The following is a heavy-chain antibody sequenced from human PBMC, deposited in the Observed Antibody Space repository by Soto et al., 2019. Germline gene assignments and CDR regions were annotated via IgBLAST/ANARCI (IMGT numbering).Heavy chain of an antibody. J-gene: IGHJ4*02. V-gene: IGHV1-18*01. Sequence: ASVKLSCKASGYTFTIYCISWVRQAPGQGLEWMGWISAYNGNTNYAQKLQGRVTMTTDTSTSTAYMELRSLRSDDTAVYYCASNDYGDYVSTYWGQGTLVTVSS. CDR3: ASNDYGDYVSTY. CDR1: GYTFTIYC. D-gene: IGHD4-17*01. CDR2: ISAYNGNT.